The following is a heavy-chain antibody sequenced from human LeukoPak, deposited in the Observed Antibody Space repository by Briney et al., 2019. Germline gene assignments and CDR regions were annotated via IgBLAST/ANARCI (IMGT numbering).Heavy chain of an antibody. CDR2: MYTSGST. CDR1: GGSISSGSYS. J-gene: IGHJ5*02. D-gene: IGHD3-10*01. Sequence: RASETLSLTCTVSGGSISSGSYSWRWIRQPAGKGLEWIGRMYTSGSTNYNPSLKSRVTISVDTSKNQFSLKLSSVTAADTAVYYCARTASHFVRGVIRWFDPWGQGTLVTVSS. CDR3: ARTASHFVRGVIRWFDP. V-gene: IGHV4-61*02.